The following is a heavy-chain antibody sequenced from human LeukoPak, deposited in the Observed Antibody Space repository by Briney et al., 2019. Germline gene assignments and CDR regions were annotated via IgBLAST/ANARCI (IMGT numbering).Heavy chain of an antibody. V-gene: IGHV4-34*01. CDR3: ARGDIALAGPYYFDY. D-gene: IGHD6-19*01. CDR2: INHSGST. J-gene: IGHJ4*02. Sequence: SETLSLTCAVYGGSFSGYYWSWIRQPPGKGLEWIGEINHSGSTNYNPSLKSRVTISVDTSKNQFSLKLSSVTAADTAVYYCARGDIALAGPYYFDYWGQGTLVTVSS. CDR1: GGSFSGYY.